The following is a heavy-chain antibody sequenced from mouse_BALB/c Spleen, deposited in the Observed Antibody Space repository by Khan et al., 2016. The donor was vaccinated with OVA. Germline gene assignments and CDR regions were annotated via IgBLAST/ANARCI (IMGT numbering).Heavy chain of an antibody. D-gene: IGHD1-1*01. CDR1: GYSITSDYA. J-gene: IGHJ2*02. CDR2: ISYSGNT. CDR3: ARVYGGDFDY. V-gene: IGHV3-2*02. Sequence: EVQLVESGPGLVKPSQSLSLTCTVTGYSITSDYAWNWIRQFPGNKLEWMGFISYSGNTKYNPSLKSRFSITRDTSKNQFFLQLNSVTTEDTDTDYSARVYGGDFDYWGQGTSLTVSS.